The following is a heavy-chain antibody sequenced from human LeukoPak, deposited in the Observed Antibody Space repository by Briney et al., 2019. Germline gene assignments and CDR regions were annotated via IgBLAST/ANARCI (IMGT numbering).Heavy chain of an antibody. J-gene: IGHJ4*02. V-gene: IGHV4-59*12. CDR1: GGSISSYY. Sequence: SETLSLTCTVSGGSISSYYWSWIRQPPGKGLEWIGYIYYSGSTNYNPSLKSRVTISVDTSKNQFSLKLSSVTAADTAVYYCARLDLVGATLFDYWGQGTLVTVSS. D-gene: IGHD1-26*01. CDR2: IYYSGST. CDR3: ARLDLVGATLFDY.